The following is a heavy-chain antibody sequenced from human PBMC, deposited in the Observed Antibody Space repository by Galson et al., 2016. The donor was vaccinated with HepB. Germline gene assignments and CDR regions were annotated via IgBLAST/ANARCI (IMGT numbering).Heavy chain of an antibody. CDR2: ISFDGSNN. D-gene: IGHD3-16*02. CDR3: ARDDDYVWGTYRYTRTVPQYYFDY. CDR1: GFTSSSYA. J-gene: IGHJ4*02. Sequence: SLRLSCAASGFTSSSYAMHWVRQAPGKGLEWVAVISFDGSNNFYADSVKGRFTISRDNSKNALYLQMNSLRAEDTAVCYCARDDDYVWGTYRYTRTVPQYYFDYWGQGTLVTVSS. V-gene: IGHV3-30-3*01.